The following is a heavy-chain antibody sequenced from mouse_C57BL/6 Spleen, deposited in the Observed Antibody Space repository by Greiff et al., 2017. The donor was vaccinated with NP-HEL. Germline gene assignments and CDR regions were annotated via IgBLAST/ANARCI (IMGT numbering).Heavy chain of an antibody. Sequence: DVKLQESGPGLVKPSQSLSLTCSVTGYSITSGYYWNWIRQFPGNKLEWMGYISYDGSNNYNPSLKNRISITRDTSKNQFFLKLNSVTTEDTATHYCAREGDYFDYWGQGTTLTVSS. CDR2: ISYDGSN. V-gene: IGHV3-6*01. CDR1: GYSITSGYY. CDR3: AREGDYFDY. J-gene: IGHJ2*01.